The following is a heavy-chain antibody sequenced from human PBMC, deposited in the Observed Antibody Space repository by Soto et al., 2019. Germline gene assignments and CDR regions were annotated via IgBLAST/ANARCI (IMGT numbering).Heavy chain of an antibody. V-gene: IGHV3-33*01. D-gene: IGHD3-22*01. Sequence: QVQLVDSGGGVVQPGRSLRLSCAASGFTFSNYGMHWVRQAPGKGLEWVAVIWYDGSNKYYGDSVKGRFTISRDNSKNTLYLQMNSLRTEDTAVYYCARGGDSGGYYSFDYWGQGTLVTVSS. J-gene: IGHJ4*02. CDR3: ARGGDSGGYYSFDY. CDR2: IWYDGSNK. CDR1: GFTFSNYG.